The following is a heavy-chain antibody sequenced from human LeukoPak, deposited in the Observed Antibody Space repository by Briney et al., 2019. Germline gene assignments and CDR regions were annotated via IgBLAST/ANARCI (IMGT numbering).Heavy chain of an antibody. Sequence: SETLSLTCAVYGGSFSGYYWSWIRQPPGKGLEWIGEINHSGSTNYNPSLKSRVTISVDTSKNQFSLKLSSVTAANTAVYYCARVWSSWSFFDYWGQGTLVTVSS. CDR3: ARVWSSWSFFDY. CDR1: GGSFSGYY. D-gene: IGHD6-13*01. CDR2: INHSGST. J-gene: IGHJ4*02. V-gene: IGHV4-34*01.